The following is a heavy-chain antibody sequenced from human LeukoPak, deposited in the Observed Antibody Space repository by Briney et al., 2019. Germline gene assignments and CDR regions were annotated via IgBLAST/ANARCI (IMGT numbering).Heavy chain of an antibody. V-gene: IGHV4-59*01. CDR2: IDYSGST. CDR3: ARAKRTWNWLDP. Sequence: PSETLSLTCTVSGGSISSYYWSWIRQPPGKGLEWIGYIDYSGSTNYNPSLKSRVTISVDTSKNQFSLKLSSVTAADTAVYYCARAKRTWNWLDPWGQGTLVTVSS. J-gene: IGHJ5*02. CDR1: GGSISSYY.